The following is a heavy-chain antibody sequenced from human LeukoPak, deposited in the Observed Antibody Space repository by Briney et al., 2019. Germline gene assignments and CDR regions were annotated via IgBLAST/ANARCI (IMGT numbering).Heavy chain of an antibody. CDR2: ISGSGGST. V-gene: IGHV3-23*01. D-gene: IGHD2-2*01. CDR3: AKDSFLGYCSSTSCYAGFDY. J-gene: IGHJ4*02. Sequence: PGGTLRLSCAASGFTFSSYGMSWVRQAPGKGLEWVSAISGSGGSTYYADSVKGRFTISRDNSKNTLYLQMNSLRAEDTAVYYCAKDSFLGYCSSTSCYAGFDYWGQGTLVTVSS. CDR1: GFTFSSYG.